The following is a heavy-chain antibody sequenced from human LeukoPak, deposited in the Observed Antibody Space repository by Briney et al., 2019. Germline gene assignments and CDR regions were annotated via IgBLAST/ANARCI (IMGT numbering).Heavy chain of an antibody. CDR2: ILTNGGRT. CDR3: GRDLGLSGSYFYY. Sequence: PGGSLRLSCEASGFTFSSYAMSCVPRAPGGGVEGVSGILTNGGRTSYTDFVKGRLTISRDNPRNLLYMEVNSRRAGDPAVYYCGRDLGLSGSYFYYWGQGTLVTVSS. V-gene: IGHV3-23*01. D-gene: IGHD3-10*01. J-gene: IGHJ4*02. CDR1: GFTFSSYA.